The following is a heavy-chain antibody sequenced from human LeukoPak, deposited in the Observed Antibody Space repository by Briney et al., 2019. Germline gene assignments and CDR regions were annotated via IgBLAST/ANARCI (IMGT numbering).Heavy chain of an antibody. CDR3: ARGWQGMWLFDQ. V-gene: IGHV3-7*05. Sequence: PGETLRLSCAASGFTFSTYWMNWVRQAPGKGLEWVANISKDGSEGYSVDSVKGRFTIPRDNAKKLLSLQMNSLRGDGTAVYYCARGWQGMWLFDQWGQGTLVTVSS. D-gene: IGHD3-22*01. J-gene: IGHJ4*02. CDR2: ISKDGSEG. CDR1: GFTFSTYW.